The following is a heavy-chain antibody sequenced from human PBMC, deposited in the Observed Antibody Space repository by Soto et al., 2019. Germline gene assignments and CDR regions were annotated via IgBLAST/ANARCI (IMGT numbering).Heavy chain of an antibody. J-gene: IGHJ5*01. V-gene: IGHV1-18*01. Sequence: GASVKVSCKASGYTFTSYGISWVRQAPGQGLEWMGWISAYNGNTNYAQKLQGRVTMTTDTSTSTAYMELRSLRSDDTAVYYCARDLEGYCSGGSCQGWFAPWGQGTLVTVSS. CDR1: GYTFTSYG. CDR2: ISAYNGNT. CDR3: ARDLEGYCSGGSCQGWFAP. D-gene: IGHD2-15*01.